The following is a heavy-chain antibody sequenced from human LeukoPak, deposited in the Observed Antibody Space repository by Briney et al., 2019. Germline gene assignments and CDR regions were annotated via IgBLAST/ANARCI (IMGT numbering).Heavy chain of an antibody. D-gene: IGHD6-6*01. J-gene: IGHJ4*02. Sequence: PEGSLRLSCAASGFALSGYGMHWVRHSPGNGLEWLAIISHDGSNKYYADSVKGRFTISRDNSKNTLYLQMNSLRAEDTAVYYCARDIGSSRAGLDYWGQGTLVTVSS. CDR1: GFALSGYG. CDR3: ARDIGSSRAGLDY. CDR2: ISHDGSNK. V-gene: IGHV3-30*03.